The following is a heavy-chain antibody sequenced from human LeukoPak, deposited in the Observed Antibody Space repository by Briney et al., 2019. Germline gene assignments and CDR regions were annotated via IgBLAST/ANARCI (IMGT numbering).Heavy chain of an antibody. CDR1: GFTFSSYG. CDR3: AREAAVAGKGGFDY. J-gene: IGHJ4*02. V-gene: IGHV3-30*02. CDR2: IRYDGTND. D-gene: IGHD6-19*01. Sequence: PGGSLRLSCAASGFTFSSYGVHWVRQAPGKGLEWVAIIRYDGTNDYYAGSVKGRFTISRDNSKNTLYLQMNSLRVEDTAVYYCAREAAVAGKGGFDYWGQGTLVTVSS.